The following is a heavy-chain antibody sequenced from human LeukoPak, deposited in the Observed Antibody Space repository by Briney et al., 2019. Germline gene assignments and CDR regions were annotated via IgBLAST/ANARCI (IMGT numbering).Heavy chain of an antibody. CDR1: GFTVSSTY. D-gene: IGHD3-10*01. J-gene: IGHJ4*02. CDR3: AKDVESGRSADY. Sequence: PGGSLRLSCAASGFTVSSTYMSWVRQAPGKGLEWVSVLYSGGSTYYADSVKGRFTISRDNSKNMLYLQMNSLRAEDTAVYYCAKDVESGRSADYWGQGTLVTVSS. V-gene: IGHV3-53*01. CDR2: LYSGGST.